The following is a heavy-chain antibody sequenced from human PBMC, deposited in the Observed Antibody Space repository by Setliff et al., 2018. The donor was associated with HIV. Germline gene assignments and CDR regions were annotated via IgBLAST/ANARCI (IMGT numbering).Heavy chain of an antibody. Sequence: SETLSLTCAVFGGSFTDYYWIWIRQPPGKGLEWIGEINHSGSTHYNPSLKSRFIISVDTSENQFSLKLTSVTAADTAMYFCARDATSEGYMDVWGKGTTVTVSS. V-gene: IGHV4-34*01. CDR2: INHSGST. J-gene: IGHJ6*03. CDR1: GGSFTDYY. CDR3: ARDATSEGYMDV.